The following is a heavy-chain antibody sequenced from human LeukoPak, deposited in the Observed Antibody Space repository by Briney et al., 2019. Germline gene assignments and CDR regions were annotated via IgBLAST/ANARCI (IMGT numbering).Heavy chain of an antibody. J-gene: IGHJ4*02. CDR3: ARIYNSSQWLAPGDY. Sequence: SSETLSLTCTVSDDSISNYYWSWIRQPPGKGLEWIGYIYYSGSTTYNPSLKSRVTMSVDTSKNQLSLKLRSVTAADTALYYCARIYNSSQWLAPGDYWGQGTLVTVSS. CDR2: IYYSGST. CDR1: DDSISNYY. D-gene: IGHD6-19*01. V-gene: IGHV4-59*01.